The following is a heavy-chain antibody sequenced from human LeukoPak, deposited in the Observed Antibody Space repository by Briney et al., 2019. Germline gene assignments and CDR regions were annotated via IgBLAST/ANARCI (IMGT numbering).Heavy chain of an antibody. CDR1: GFRSTTYW. CDR3: ARLVTIFGVGPLGY. CDR2: IYPGDSDT. V-gene: IGHV5-51*01. Sequence: GESLKISCKGSGFRSTTYWLAWVRQMPGKGLEWMGIIYPGDSDTRYSPSFQGQVTISADKSISTAYLQWSSLKASDTAMYYCARLVTIFGVGPLGYWGQGTLVTVSS. J-gene: IGHJ4*02. D-gene: IGHD3-3*01.